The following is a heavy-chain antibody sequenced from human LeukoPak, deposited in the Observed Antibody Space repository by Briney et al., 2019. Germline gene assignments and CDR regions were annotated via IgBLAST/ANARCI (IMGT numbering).Heavy chain of an antibody. CDR3: ARRMDSSGWYFPGWFDP. J-gene: IGHJ5*02. CDR1: GGSISSYY. D-gene: IGHD6-19*01. V-gene: IGHV4-4*09. CDR2: IYTSGST. Sequence: SETLSLTCTVSGGSISSYYWSWIRQPPGKGLEWIGYIYTSGSTNYNPSLKSRVTISVDTSKNQFSLKLSSVTAADTAVYYCARRMDSSGWYFPGWFDPWGQGTLVTVSS.